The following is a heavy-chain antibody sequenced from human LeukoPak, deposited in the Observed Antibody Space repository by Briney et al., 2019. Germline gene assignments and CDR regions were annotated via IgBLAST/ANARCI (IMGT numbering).Heavy chain of an antibody. D-gene: IGHD3-22*01. CDR2: IYHSGDT. V-gene: IGHV4-38-2*02. CDR1: GYSISSGYY. Sequence: PSETLSLTCTVSGYSISSGYYWGWIRQPPGKGLEWLGSIYHSGDTYCNPSLKSRVTISLDTSNNQFSLKLSSVTAADTAVYYCARSRYYYETSGYRDAFDIWGQGTMDTVSS. J-gene: IGHJ3*02. CDR3: ARSRYYYETSGYRDAFDI.